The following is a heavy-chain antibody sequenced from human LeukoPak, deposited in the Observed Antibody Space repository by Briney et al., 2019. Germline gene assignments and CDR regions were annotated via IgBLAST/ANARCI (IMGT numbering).Heavy chain of an antibody. Sequence: ASVKVSCKASGYTFISYGISWVRQAPGQGLEWMGWISAYYGNTNYAQKLQGRVTMTTDTSTSTAYMELRSLRSDDTAVYYCARDLGYCSSTSCYAPPDYWGQGTLVTVSS. CDR1: GYTFISYG. V-gene: IGHV1-18*01. J-gene: IGHJ4*02. CDR3: ARDLGYCSSTSCYAPPDY. D-gene: IGHD2-2*01. CDR2: ISAYYGNT.